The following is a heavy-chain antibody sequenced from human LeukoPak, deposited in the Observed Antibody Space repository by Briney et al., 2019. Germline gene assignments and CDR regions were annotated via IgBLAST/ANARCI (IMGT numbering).Heavy chain of an antibody. CDR3: ARLGYCSGGRCLNDY. D-gene: IGHD2-15*01. J-gene: IGHJ4*02. Sequence: PSETLSLTCTVSGGAISNYYWNWIRQPPGKGLEWIGHIHYSGTTHYNPSLKNRVTVSVDTSKNQFSLKLSSATAADTAVYYCARLGYCSGGRCLNDYWGQGTLVTVSS. CDR2: IHYSGTT. CDR1: GGAISNYY. V-gene: IGHV4-59*08.